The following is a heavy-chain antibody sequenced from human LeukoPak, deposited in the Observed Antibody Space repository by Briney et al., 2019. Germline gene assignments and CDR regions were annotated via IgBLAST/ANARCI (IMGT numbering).Heavy chain of an antibody. V-gene: IGHV3-11*06. J-gene: IGHJ4*02. CDR2: ISSSSSYT. Sequence: PGGSLRLSCAASGFTFSDYYMSWIRQAPGKGLEWVAYISSSSSYTNYADSVKGRFTISRDNAKNSLYLQMYSLRAEDTAVYYCARDLGYSTYYWGQGTLVTVSS. CDR3: ARDLGYSTYY. D-gene: IGHD6-13*01. CDR1: GFTFSDYY.